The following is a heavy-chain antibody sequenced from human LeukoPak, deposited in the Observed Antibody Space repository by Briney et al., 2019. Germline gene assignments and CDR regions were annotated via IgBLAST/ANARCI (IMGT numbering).Heavy chain of an antibody. V-gene: IGHV1-69*13. CDR1: GGTFSSYA. D-gene: IGHD1-14*01. Sequence: ASVKVSCKASGGTFSSYAISWVRQAPGQGLEWMGGIIPIFGTANYAQKFQGRVTITADESTSTAYMELSSLRSEDTAVYYCARGIKPGTPPYFDYWGQGTLVTVSS. CDR2: IIPIFGTA. CDR3: ARGIKPGTPPYFDY. J-gene: IGHJ4*02.